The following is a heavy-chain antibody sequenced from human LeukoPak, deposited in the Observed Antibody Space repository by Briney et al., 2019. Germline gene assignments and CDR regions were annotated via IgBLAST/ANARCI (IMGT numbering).Heavy chain of an antibody. J-gene: IGHJ4*02. V-gene: IGHV3-23*01. CDR3: AKEGRDSSGWYNYFDY. Sequence: GGSLRLSCAASGFTFSSYAMSWVRQAPGKGLEWVSAISGSGGSTYYADSVKGRFTISRDNSKNTLYLQMNSLRAEDTAVYYCAKEGRDSSGWYNYFDYWGKGTLVTVSS. CDR2: ISGSGGST. CDR1: GFTFSSYA. D-gene: IGHD6-19*01.